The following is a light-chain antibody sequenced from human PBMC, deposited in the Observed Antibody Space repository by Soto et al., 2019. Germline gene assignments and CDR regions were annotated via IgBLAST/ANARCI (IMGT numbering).Light chain of an antibody. CDR1: QGVRRSY. J-gene: IGKJ1*01. CDR3: QQYGSSPPWT. V-gene: IGKV3-20*01. CDR2: GAS. Sequence: EIVVTESPGPLALVSGEKATLFLRARQGVRRSYLAWYQQKPGQAPRLLIYGASSRATGIPDRFSGSGSGTDFTLTISRLEPEDFAVYYCQQYGSSPPWTFGQGTKVEIK.